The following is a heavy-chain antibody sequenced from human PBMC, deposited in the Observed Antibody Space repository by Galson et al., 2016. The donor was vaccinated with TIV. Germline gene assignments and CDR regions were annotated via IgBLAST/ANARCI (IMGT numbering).Heavy chain of an antibody. J-gene: IGHJ4*02. Sequence: QAPGKGLEWVANIKQDGGEKYYVDSVRGRFTISRDNAKNSLYLQMNSLRAEDTAVYYCARYLRSSNFDYWGQGTLVTVSS. CDR2: IKQDGGEK. V-gene: IGHV3-7*01. CDR3: ARYLRSSNFDY.